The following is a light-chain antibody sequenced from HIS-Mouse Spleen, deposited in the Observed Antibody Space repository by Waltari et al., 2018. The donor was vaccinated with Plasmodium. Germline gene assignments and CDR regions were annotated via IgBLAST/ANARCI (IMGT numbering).Light chain of an antibody. CDR2: EDS. Sequence: SYELTQPPSVSVSPGQTARITCSGVALPHKYAYWYQQKSGQAPVLVIYEDSKRPSGIPERFSGSSSGTMATLTISGAQVEDEADYYCYSTDSSGNHRVFGGGTKLTVL. J-gene: IGLJ3*02. CDR3: YSTDSSGNHRV. CDR1: ALPHKY. V-gene: IGLV3-10*01.